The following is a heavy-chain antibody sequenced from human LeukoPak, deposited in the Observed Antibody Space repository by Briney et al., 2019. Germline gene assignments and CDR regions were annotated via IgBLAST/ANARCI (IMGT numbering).Heavy chain of an antibody. J-gene: IGHJ6*03. CDR2: IYYSGST. CDR1: GGSTSSYY. Sequence: SETLSLTCTVSGGSTSSYYWSWIRQPPGKGLECIGYIYYSGSTNYNPSLKSRVTISVDTSKNQFSLKLSSVTAADTAVYYCARGRYESTRLSAYYYYYMDVWGKGTTVTVSS. CDR3: ARGRYESTRLSAYYYYYMDV. V-gene: IGHV4-59*12. D-gene: IGHD1-14*01.